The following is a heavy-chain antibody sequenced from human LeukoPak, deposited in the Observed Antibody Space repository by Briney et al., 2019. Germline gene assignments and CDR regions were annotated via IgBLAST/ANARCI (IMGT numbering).Heavy chain of an antibody. CDR1: GFTFSDYN. V-gene: IGHV3-11*01. CDR3: ARSIGLTGGGVDV. Sequence: GSLRLSRAASGFTFSDYNMNWVRQAPGKGLEWVSYITNGGSTIHHADSVKGRFTISRDNAKKTLYLQMNSLRAEDTAVYYCARSIGLTGGGVDVWGQGTTVTVSS. J-gene: IGHJ6*02. D-gene: IGHD3-9*01. CDR2: ITNGGSTI.